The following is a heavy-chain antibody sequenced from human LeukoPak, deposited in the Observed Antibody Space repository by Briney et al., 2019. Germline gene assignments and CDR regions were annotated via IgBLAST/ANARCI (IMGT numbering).Heavy chain of an antibody. D-gene: IGHD4-17*01. V-gene: IGHV4-34*01. Sequence: YPSETLSLTCAVYGGSFSGYWTWIRQPPGKGLEWIGEINHSGSTNYNPSLKSRVTISVDTSKNQFSLKLSSVTAADTAVYYCAREIDDYGECDYWGQGTLVTVSS. CDR3: AREIDDYGECDY. CDR2: INHSGST. CDR1: GGSFSGY. J-gene: IGHJ4*02.